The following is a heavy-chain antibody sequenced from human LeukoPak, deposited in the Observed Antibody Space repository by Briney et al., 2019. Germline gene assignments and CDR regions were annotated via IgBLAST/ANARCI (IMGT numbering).Heavy chain of an antibody. CDR1: GYTFSGFY. V-gene: IGHV1-46*01. J-gene: IGHJ5*02. CDR3: ARDISVRDAAWWFNP. D-gene: IGHD5-24*01. Sequence: ASVKVSCKASGYTFSGFYIHWVRQAPGQGLEWMGIINPSGGSTSYAQKFQGRVTMTRDMSTSTVYLELSSLRSDDTAVYYCARDISVRDAAWWFNPWGQGTLVTVSS. CDR2: INPSGGST.